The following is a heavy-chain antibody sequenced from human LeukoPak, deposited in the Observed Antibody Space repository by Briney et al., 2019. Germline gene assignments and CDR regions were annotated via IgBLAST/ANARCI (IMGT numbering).Heavy chain of an antibody. CDR3: AKDTRYFDWLPDY. Sequence: GGSLRLSCAASGFTFSSYGMHWVRQAPGKGLEWVAVISYDGSNKYYADSVKGRFTISRDNSKNTLYLQMNSLRAEDTAVYYCAKDTRYFDWLPDYWGQGTLVTVSS. CDR2: ISYDGSNK. CDR1: GFTFSSYG. V-gene: IGHV3-30*18. J-gene: IGHJ4*02. D-gene: IGHD3-9*01.